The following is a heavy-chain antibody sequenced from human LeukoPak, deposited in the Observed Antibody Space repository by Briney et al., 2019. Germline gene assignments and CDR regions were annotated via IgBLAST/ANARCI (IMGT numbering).Heavy chain of an antibody. V-gene: IGHV3-33*01. CDR1: GFTFRSYG. D-gene: IGHD5-12*01. CDR2: IWYDGTKK. CDR3: ARDGTYTDYDPDFDI. Sequence: GGSLRLSCAASGFTFRSYGMHWVRQAPGKGLEWVAVIWYDGTKKYYVDSVKGRFTISRDNSKTTLYLQMNSLRAEDTAVYYCARDGTYTDYDPDFDIWGQGTLVTVSS. J-gene: IGHJ4*02.